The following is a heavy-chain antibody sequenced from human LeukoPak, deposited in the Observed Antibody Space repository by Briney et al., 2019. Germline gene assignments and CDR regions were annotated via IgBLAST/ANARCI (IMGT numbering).Heavy chain of an antibody. CDR1: GFTFRNYW. CDR3: ARGPGYFYGRLDAFDI. Sequence: PGGSLRLSCAATGFTFRNYWMSWVRQAPGKGLEWVANIKQDGSEKYYVDSVKGRFTISKDNAKNSLYLQMNSLRAEDTAVYYCARGPGYFYGRLDAFDILGQGTMVTVSS. V-gene: IGHV3-7*05. CDR2: IKQDGSEK. D-gene: IGHD5-18*01. J-gene: IGHJ3*02.